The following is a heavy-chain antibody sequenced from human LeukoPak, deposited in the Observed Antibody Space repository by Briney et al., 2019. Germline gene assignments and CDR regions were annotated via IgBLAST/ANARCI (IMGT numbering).Heavy chain of an antibody. Sequence: PGASLRLSCAASGFTFSSYAMSWVRQAPGKGLEWVSAISGSGGSTYYADSVKGRFTISRDNSKNTLYLQMNSLGAEDTAVYYCAKTANYYDSSGYGGFDYWGQGTLVTVSS. D-gene: IGHD3-22*01. V-gene: IGHV3-23*01. CDR2: ISGSGGST. J-gene: IGHJ4*02. CDR3: AKTANYYDSSGYGGFDY. CDR1: GFTFSSYA.